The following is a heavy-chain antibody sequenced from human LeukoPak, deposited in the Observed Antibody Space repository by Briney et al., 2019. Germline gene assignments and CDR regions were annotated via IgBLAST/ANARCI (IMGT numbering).Heavy chain of an antibody. Sequence: SETLSLTCTVSGGSISAYYWSWIRQPPGKGLEWIGYIHYSGTTNYNASLKSRVTIALDTSKNQFSLNLYSVTAADTAVYYCARFGTSSSRFFDQWGQRTLVTVSS. CDR3: ARFGTSSSRFFDQ. CDR2: IHYSGTT. V-gene: IGHV4-59*01. D-gene: IGHD6-6*01. CDR1: GGSISAYY. J-gene: IGHJ4*02.